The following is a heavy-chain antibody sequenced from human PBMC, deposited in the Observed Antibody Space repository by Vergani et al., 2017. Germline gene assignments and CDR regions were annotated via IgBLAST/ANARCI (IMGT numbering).Heavy chain of an antibody. D-gene: IGHD3-10*01. CDR3: ARDYEKYYYGSGSYWGY. J-gene: IGHJ4*02. V-gene: IGHV4-38-2*02. Sequence: QVQLQESGPGLVKPSETLSLTCAVSGYSISSGYYWGWIRQPPGKGLEWIGEINHSGSTNYNPSLKSRVTISVDTSKNQFSLKLSSVTAADTAVYYCARDYEKYYYGSGSYWGYWGQGTLVTVSS. CDR2: INHSGST. CDR1: GYSISSGYY.